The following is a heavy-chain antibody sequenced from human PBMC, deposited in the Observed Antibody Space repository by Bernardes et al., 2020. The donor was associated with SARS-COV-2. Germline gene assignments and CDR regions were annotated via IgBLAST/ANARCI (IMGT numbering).Heavy chain of an antibody. J-gene: IGHJ3*01. D-gene: IGHD6-19*01. V-gene: IGHV1-18*04. CDR2: ISGDNGNR. CDR1: GYTFTSYG. CDR3: AREDVAVSGTEAFDL. Sequence: ASVKVSCKASGYTFTSYGISWVRQAPGQGLEWMGWISGDNGNRNYAQNFQGRVAMTTDTSTSTAYMELRSLRFDDTAVYYCAREDVAVSGTEAFDLWGQGTMVTVSS.